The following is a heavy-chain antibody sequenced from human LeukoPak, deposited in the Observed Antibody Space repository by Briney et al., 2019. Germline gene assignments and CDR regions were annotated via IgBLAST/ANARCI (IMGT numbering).Heavy chain of an antibody. CDR2: INSDGSWT. CDR3: ARTFLTYYYDSSGYYP. Sequence: GGSLRLSCAASGNYWMHWVRQAPGKGLVWVSHINSDGSWTSYADSVKGRFTISKDNAKNSLYLQMNSLRAEDTAVYYCARTFLTYYYDSSGYYPWGQGTLVTVSS. V-gene: IGHV3-74*01. J-gene: IGHJ5*02. D-gene: IGHD3-22*01. CDR1: GNYW.